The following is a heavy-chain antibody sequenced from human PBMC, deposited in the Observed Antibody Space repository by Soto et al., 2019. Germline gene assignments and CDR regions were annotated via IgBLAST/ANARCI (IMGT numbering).Heavy chain of an antibody. V-gene: IGHV1-18*01. J-gene: IGHJ4*02. CDR2: ISAYNGNT. D-gene: IGHD3-10*01. Sequence: QVQLVQSGAEVKKPGASVKVSCKASGYTFTSYAISWVRQAPGQGLEWMGWISAYNGNTNYAQKLQGRVTMTTATTTPTAYMKLRSLRSDATAVYYCARSGAPAGYWGQGTLVTVSS. CDR1: GYTFTSYA. CDR3: ARSGAPAGY.